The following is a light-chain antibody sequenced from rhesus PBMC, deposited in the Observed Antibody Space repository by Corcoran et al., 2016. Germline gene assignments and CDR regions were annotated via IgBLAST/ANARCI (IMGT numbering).Light chain of an antibody. V-gene: IGKV1-18*01. CDR3: QQGYSTPLT. Sequence: DIQMTQSPSSLSASVGDKVTITCRTSQGISSWLAWYQQKPGKATKLLIYAASSLQSGVPSRFSGSGSGTDYTLTISSLQPEDFAAYYCQQGYSTPLTFGGGTKVEIK. CDR1: QGISSW. J-gene: IGKJ4*01. CDR2: AAS.